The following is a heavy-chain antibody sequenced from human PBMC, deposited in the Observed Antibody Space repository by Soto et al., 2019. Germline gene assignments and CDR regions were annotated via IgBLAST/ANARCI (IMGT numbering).Heavy chain of an antibody. V-gene: IGHV3-11*06. D-gene: IGHD1-1*01. CDR2: SSNSGSLT. Sequence: GGSLRLSCAASGFTFSDHYRSWIRQAPGKGLEWIGYSSNSGSLTRYADSVKGRFSISRDNAKNSLYLQINSLRGDDTAIYYCVRSGDNYMLLDSWGQGTPVNVDS. CDR1: GFTFSDHY. J-gene: IGHJ4*02. CDR3: VRSGDNYMLLDS.